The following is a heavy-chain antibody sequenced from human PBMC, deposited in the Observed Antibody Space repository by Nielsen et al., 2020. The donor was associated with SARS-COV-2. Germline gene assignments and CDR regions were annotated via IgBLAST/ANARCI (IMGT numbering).Heavy chain of an antibody. CDR2: INNDGSST. V-gene: IGHV3-74*01. Sequence: GEPLKISCVASGFTFSSHWMHWVRQVPGKGLLWLSRINNDGSSTSYADSVKGRFTISRDNAKNTLWLEMNSLRVDDTAVYYCVGDTGGRWGELWGQGTLVTVSS. CDR1: GFTFSSHW. CDR3: VGDTGGRWGEL. J-gene: IGHJ4*02. D-gene: IGHD2-15*01.